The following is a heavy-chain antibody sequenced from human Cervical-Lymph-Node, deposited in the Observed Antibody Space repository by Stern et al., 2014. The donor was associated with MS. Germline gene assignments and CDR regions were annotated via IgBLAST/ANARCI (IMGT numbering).Heavy chain of an antibody. Sequence: VQLQESGGGLVQPGGSLSLSCAASGFTFRGYWMNWVRQAPGKGLEWVANIEEDGSDKYYVDSVKGRFTISRDNAKNSLYLQMSSLRAEDTAVYYCARARSSSPLGYYYGMDVWGQGTTVTVS. CDR2: IEEDGSDK. CDR1: GFTFRGYW. D-gene: IGHD6-6*01. V-gene: IGHV3-7*04. J-gene: IGHJ6*02. CDR3: ARARSSSPLGYYYGMDV.